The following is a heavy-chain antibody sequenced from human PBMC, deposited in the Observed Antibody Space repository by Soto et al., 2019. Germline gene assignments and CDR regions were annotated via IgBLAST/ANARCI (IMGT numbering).Heavy chain of an antibody. CDR2: ICPGDSDT. J-gene: IGHJ5*02. D-gene: IGHD2-2*01. V-gene: IGHV5-51*01. CDR1: GYSFTSYW. Sequence: ESLKISCKGSGYSFTSYWIGWVRQMPGKGLEWVGIICPGDSDTRYSPSFQGQVTISADKSISTAYLQWSSLKASDTAMYYCARHSSSKNLPLGWFDTWGQGTLVTVSS. CDR3: ARHSSSKNLPLGWFDT.